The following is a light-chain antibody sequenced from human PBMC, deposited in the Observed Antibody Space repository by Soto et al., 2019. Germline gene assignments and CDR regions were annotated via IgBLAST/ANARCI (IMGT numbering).Light chain of an antibody. Sequence: QSALTQPPSVSAAPGQKVTISCSGSSSNIGNNYVSWYQHLPGTAPKLLIYDNNKRPSGIPGRFSGSKSGTSATLGITGLQTGDEADYYCGTWDSSLSVVVFGGGTKLTVL. CDR1: SSNIGNNY. J-gene: IGLJ2*01. V-gene: IGLV1-51*01. CDR2: DNN. CDR3: GTWDSSLSVVV.